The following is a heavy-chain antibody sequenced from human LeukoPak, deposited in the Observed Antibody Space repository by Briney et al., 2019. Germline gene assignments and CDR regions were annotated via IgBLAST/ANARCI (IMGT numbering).Heavy chain of an antibody. CDR1: GFTFRSYV. Sequence: GGSLRLSCAASGFTFRSYVMHWVRQAPGKGLEWVAVISDEGSNKHYANSVKGRFTISRDNSNNTLYLQMNSLRPEDTAVYYCARQNDFWCGYEDYWGQGTLVTVSS. V-gene: IGHV3-30*04. CDR3: ARQNDFWCGYEDY. J-gene: IGHJ4*02. CDR2: ISDEGSNK. D-gene: IGHD3-3*01.